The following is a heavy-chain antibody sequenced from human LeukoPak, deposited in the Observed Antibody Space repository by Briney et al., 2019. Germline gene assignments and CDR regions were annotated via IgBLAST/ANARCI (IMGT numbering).Heavy chain of an antibody. V-gene: IGHV3-23*01. CDR2: ISGSGGST. Sequence: GGSLRLSCAASGFTFSRYDMSWVRQAPGEGLEWVSAISGSGGSTYYADSVKGRFTISRDNSKNTLYLQMNSLRAEDTAVYYCAKAIHYYDSSCYTYYYMDVWGKGTTVTASS. J-gene: IGHJ6*03. D-gene: IGHD3-22*01. CDR3: AKAIHYYDSSCYTYYYMDV. CDR1: GFTFSRYD.